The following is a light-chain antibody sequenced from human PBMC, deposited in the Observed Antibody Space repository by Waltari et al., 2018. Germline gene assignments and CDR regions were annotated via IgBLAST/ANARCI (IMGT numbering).Light chain of an antibody. V-gene: IGKV3-15*01. CDR1: QRVSSN. CDR3: QQYNNWPPVIT. Sequence: EIVMTQSPATLSVSPGERATLSCRASQRVSSNFAWYQQKPGQDPRRLIYGASTRATGIPARFSGSGSGTEFTLTISSMQSEDFAVYYCQQYNNWPPVITFGPVTKVDIK. J-gene: IGKJ3*01. CDR2: GAS.